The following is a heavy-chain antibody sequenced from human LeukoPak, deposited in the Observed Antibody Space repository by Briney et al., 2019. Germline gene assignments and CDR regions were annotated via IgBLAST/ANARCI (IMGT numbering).Heavy chain of an antibody. J-gene: IGHJ3*01. Sequence: GESLKISCKGSGYSFATYWIGWVRQMPGKGLEWMGINYPGDSDTTYSPSFQGQVAMSADKSISTAYLQWSSLKASDTAMYYCARRVSSSGFDAFDVWGQGTMVTVSS. CDR3: ARRVSSSGFDAFDV. CDR1: GYSFATYW. D-gene: IGHD5-12*01. V-gene: IGHV5-51*01. CDR2: NYPGDSDT.